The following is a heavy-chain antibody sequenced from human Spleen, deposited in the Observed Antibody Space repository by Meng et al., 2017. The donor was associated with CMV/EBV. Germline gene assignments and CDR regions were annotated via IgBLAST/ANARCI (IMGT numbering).Heavy chain of an antibody. D-gene: IGHD5-24*01. CDR2: VYHDGTT. CDR3: TKGQNYFDP. V-gene: IGHV4-4*02. Sequence: LSLSCAVFGDSISSTKWWTWVRQFPGKGLEWIGEVYHDGTTNSNPSLRSRVTISLDKSKNDFSLKMNSVTAADTAVYYCTKGQNYFDPWGQGILVTVSS. J-gene: IGHJ5*02. CDR1: GDSISSTKW.